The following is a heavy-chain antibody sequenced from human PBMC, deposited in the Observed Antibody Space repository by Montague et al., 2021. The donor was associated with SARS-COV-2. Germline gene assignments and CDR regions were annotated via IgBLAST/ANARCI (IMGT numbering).Heavy chain of an antibody. D-gene: IGHD3-22*01. Sequence: SETLSLTCTVSGASMSGSYWGWVRQPPEKGPEWIGNIYSSGSTHYNPSLKSRVTISVDTSKSQFSLRPTSVTAADTAVYYCVREGRSSAYAMDYWGQGTLVTVSS. CDR2: IYSSGST. V-gene: IGHV4-59*01. CDR3: VREGRSSAYAMDY. J-gene: IGHJ4*02. CDR1: GASMSGSY.